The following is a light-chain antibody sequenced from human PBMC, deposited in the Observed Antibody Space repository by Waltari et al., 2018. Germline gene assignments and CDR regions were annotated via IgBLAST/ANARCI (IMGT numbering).Light chain of an antibody. V-gene: IGLV1-44*01. J-gene: IGLJ3*02. CDR3: AAWDDSLNGPV. Sequence: QSVLTQPPSASGTPGQRATIPCSGSSSTIGSNTVHWYQQPPGPAPKLLIYSNNQRPSGVPDRFSGSKSGTSASLAISGLQSEDEADYYCAAWDDSLNGPVFGGGTKLTVL. CDR2: SNN. CDR1: SSTIGSNT.